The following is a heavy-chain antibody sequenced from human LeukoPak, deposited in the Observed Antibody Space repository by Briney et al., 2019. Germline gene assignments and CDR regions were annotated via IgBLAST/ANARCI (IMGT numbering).Heavy chain of an antibody. Sequence: GGSLRLSCAASGFTFNSYSMNWVRQAPGKGLEWVSSISGSNSYIYYADSMKGRFTISRDNAKNSLYLQMNSLRAEDTAVYYCAELGITMIGGVWGKGTTVTISS. CDR1: GFTFNSYS. J-gene: IGHJ6*04. CDR3: AELGITMIGGV. D-gene: IGHD3-10*02. CDR2: ISGSNSYI. V-gene: IGHV3-21*01.